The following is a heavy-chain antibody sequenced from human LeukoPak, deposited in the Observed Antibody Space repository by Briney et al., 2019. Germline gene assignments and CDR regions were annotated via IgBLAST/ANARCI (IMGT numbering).Heavy chain of an antibody. Sequence: ASVKVSCKASGYTFTGYYMHWVRQAPGQGLEWMGWINPNSSGTNYAQKFQGWVTMTRDTSISTAYMELSRLRSDDTAVYYCARGYCSGGSCYFDPWGQGTLVTVSS. V-gene: IGHV1-2*04. D-gene: IGHD2-15*01. CDR3: ARGYCSGGSCYFDP. CDR1: GYTFTGYY. CDR2: INPNSSGT. J-gene: IGHJ5*02.